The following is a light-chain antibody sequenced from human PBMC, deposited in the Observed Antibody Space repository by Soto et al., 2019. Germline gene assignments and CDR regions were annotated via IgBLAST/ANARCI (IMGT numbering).Light chain of an antibody. CDR1: SSDVGAYNY. V-gene: IGLV2-14*01. Sequence: QSALTQPASVSGSPGQSITISCTGTSSDVGAYNYVSWYQQHPGKAPRPVIYDVSNRPSGVSSRFSGSKSGNTASLPISGLQAEDEADYYCSSLTRSSTYVFGTGTKLTVL. J-gene: IGLJ1*01. CDR3: SSLTRSSTYV. CDR2: DVS.